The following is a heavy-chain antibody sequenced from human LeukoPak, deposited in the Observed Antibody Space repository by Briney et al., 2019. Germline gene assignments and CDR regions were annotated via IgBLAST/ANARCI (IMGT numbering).Heavy chain of an antibody. CDR2: IYTSGST. J-gene: IGHJ4*02. CDR3: AREAEPHPYYYDSSGSLDY. Sequence: PSETLSLTCTVSGGSISSYYWSCIRQPAGKGLEWIGRIYTSGSTNYNPSLQSRITMSVDTSKNQFSLKLSSVTAADTAVYYRAREAEPHPYYYDSSGSLDYWGQGTLVTVSS. CDR1: GGSISSYY. V-gene: IGHV4-4*07. D-gene: IGHD3-22*01.